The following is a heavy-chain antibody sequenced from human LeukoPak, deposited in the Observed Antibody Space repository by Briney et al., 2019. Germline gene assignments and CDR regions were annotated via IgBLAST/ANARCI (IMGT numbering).Heavy chain of an antibody. Sequence: PGGSLRRSCAASGFTFSSYSMNWVRQAPGKGLEWVANIKQDGSEKYYVDSVKGRSTISRDNAKNSLYLQMNSLRAEGTALYYCARDVLLPYYWGYFQHWGQGTLVTVSS. J-gene: IGHJ1*01. CDR1: GFTFSSYS. D-gene: IGHD1-26*01. V-gene: IGHV3-7*03. CDR3: ARDVLLPYYWGYFQH. CDR2: IKQDGSEK.